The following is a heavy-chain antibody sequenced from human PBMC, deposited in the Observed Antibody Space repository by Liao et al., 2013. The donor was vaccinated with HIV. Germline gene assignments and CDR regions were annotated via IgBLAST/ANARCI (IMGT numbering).Heavy chain of an antibody. J-gene: IGHJ4*01. D-gene: IGHD1-26*01. CDR3: ARGRPLFSGSYKYFDY. V-gene: IGHV4-34*02. Sequence: QVQLQQWGAGLLKPPDTLSLMCAVYGGSFSGYYWSWIRFSPGKGLEWIGEINDSGSTDYSPSLKSRVTISLDTSKSQFSLNITSVTAADTAVYYCARGRPLFSGSYKYFDYWGHGNVVTVSS. CDR1: GGSFSGYY. CDR2: INDSGST.